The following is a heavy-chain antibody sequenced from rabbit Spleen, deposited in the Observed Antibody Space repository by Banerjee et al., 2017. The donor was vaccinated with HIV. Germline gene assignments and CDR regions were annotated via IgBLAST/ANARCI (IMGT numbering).Heavy chain of an antibody. D-gene: IGHD8-1*01. CDR2: IYAGSSGST. CDR1: GFDFSSGYD. V-gene: IGHV1S45*01. CDR3: ARDAGTSFSTYGMDL. J-gene: IGHJ6*01. Sequence: QQQLEESGGGLVKPEGSLTLTCKASGFDFSSGYDMCWVRQAPGKGLEWIACIYAGSSGSTYSATWAKGRFTLSKTSSTTMTLQMTTLTAADTATYFCARDAGTSFSTYGMDLWGPGTLVTVS.